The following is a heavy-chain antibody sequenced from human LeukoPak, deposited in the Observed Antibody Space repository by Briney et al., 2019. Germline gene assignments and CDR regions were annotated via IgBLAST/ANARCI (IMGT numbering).Heavy chain of an antibody. V-gene: IGHV3-23*01. D-gene: IGHD1-14*01. CDR3: TKPARTDAFDI. Sequence: GGSLRLSCEASGFIFRNYEMKWVRQAPGKGLEWISFISGSGANTYYADSVKGRFTISRDNSKNTLYLQMNSLRAEDTAVYYCTKPARTDAFDIWGQGTMVTVSS. J-gene: IGHJ3*02. CDR1: GFIFRNYE. CDR2: ISGSGANT.